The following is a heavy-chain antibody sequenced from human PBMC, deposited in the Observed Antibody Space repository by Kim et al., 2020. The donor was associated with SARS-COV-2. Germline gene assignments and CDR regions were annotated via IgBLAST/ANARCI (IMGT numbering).Heavy chain of an antibody. D-gene: IGHD3-10*01. V-gene: IGHV3-21*01. Sequence: GGSLRLSCAASGFTFSSYSMNWVRQAPGKGLEWVSSISSSSSYIYYADSVKGRFTISRDNTKNSLYLQMNSLRAEDTAVYYCARAPYGSGSYYNYYFDYWGQGTLVTVSS. CDR2: ISSSSSYI. CDR1: GFTFSSYS. J-gene: IGHJ4*02. CDR3: ARAPYGSGSYYNYYFDY.